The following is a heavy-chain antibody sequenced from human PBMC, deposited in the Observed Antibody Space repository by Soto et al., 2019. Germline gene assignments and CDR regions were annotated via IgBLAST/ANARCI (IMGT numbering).Heavy chain of an antibody. CDR1: GETFNGYY. J-gene: IGHJ4*02. CDR3: ARLKGSGSYSRRDY. CDR2: INHSEST. D-gene: IGHD3-10*01. V-gene: IGHV4-34*01. Sequence: PSETLSLTCAVYGETFNGYYWTWIRQAPGKGLEWIGEINHSESTNYNPSLKSRLMISVDTSKNQFSLKLTSVTAADTGVYYCARLKGSGSYSRRDYWDRGHLVTVS.